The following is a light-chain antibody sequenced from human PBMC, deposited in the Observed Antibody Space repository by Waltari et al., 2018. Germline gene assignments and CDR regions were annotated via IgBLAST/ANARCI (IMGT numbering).Light chain of an antibody. Sequence: DIQMTQSPSTLSASVGDRVTITCRASQSISDWLAWYQQKPGKAPKLLISKASNLESGVPSRFSGSGSGTEFTRTISSLQPDDFATYYCQRYHSSPYTFGQGSKLEIK. J-gene: IGKJ2*01. CDR2: KAS. CDR3: QRYHSSPYT. CDR1: QSISDW. V-gene: IGKV1-5*03.